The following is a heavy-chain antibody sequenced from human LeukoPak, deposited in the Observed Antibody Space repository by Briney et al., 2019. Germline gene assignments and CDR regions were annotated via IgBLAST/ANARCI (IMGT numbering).Heavy chain of an antibody. CDR2: ISGSGGST. J-gene: IGHJ4*02. CDR3: AKTGGLAAALHFDY. V-gene: IGHV3-23*01. Sequence: GGSLRLSCAASGFTFSSYGMHWVRQAPGKGLEWVSAISGSGGSTYYADSVKGRFTISRDNSKNTLYLQMNSLRAEDTAVYYCAKTGGLAAALHFDYWGQGTLVTVSS. CDR1: GFTFSSYG. D-gene: IGHD6-13*01.